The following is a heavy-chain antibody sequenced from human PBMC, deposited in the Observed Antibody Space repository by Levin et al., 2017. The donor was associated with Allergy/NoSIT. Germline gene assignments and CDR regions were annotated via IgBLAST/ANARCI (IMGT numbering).Heavy chain of an antibody. CDR3: ARLDYDSSAYLYYFDF. Sequence: PGGSLRLSCTVSGGAIGSSLFYWGWIRQPPGKGLEWIGNIYYSGTTYYNPSLKSRVTISVETSKNQLSLKLTSVTAADTAVYYCARLDYDSSAYLYYFDFWGQGTLVTVSS. J-gene: IGHJ4*02. V-gene: IGHV4-39*01. CDR1: GGAIGSSLFY. D-gene: IGHD3-22*01. CDR2: IYYSGTT.